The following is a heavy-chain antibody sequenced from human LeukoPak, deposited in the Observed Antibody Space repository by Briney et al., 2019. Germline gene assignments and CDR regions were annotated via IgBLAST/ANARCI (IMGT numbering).Heavy chain of an antibody. V-gene: IGHV4-34*01. Sequence: PSETLSLTCAVYGGSFSGYYWSWIRQPPGKGLECIGDINHSGSTNYNPSLKSRVTISLDTSKNQFSLNLSSVTAADTAVYYCARGPPDYYYHYHYYMDVWGKGTTVTVSS. J-gene: IGHJ6*03. CDR1: GGSFSGYY. CDR2: INHSGST. D-gene: IGHD2/OR15-2a*01. CDR3: ARGPPDYYYHYHYYMDV.